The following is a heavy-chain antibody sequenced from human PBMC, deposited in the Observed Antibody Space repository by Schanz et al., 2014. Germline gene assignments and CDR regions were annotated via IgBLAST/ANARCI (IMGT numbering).Heavy chain of an antibody. CDR1: GFIFSNSW. CDR3: AMGGYQLHQ. D-gene: IGHD1-7*01. CDR2: IKQDGSEK. V-gene: IGHV3-7*01. Sequence: EVQLVESGGGLVQPGGSLRLSCAASGFIFSNSWMSWVRQAPGKGLEWVANIKQDGSEKYYVDSVKGRFTITRDNAENTLYLQMNSLRVEDTAVYYCAMGGYQLHQWGQGTLVTVSS. J-gene: IGHJ4*02.